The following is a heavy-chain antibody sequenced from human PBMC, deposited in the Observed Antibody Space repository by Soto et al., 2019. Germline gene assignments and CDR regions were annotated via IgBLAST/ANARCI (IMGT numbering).Heavy chain of an antibody. CDR2: ISYDGSNK. J-gene: IGHJ6*02. V-gene: IGHV3-30*18. CDR3: AKDSGGFGELFYYGMDV. D-gene: IGHD3-10*01. CDR1: GFTFSSYG. Sequence: GGSLRLSCAASGFTFSSYGMHWVRQAPGKGLEWVAVISYDGSNKYYADSVKGRFTISRDNSKNTLYLQMNSLRAEDTAVYYCAKDSGGFGELFYYGMDVWGQGTTVTVSS.